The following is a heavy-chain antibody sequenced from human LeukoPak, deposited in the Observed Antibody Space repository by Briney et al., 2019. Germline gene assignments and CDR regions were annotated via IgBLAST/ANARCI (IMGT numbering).Heavy chain of an antibody. V-gene: IGHV3-66*01. CDR2: IYSGGRT. CDR3: AREAYSGYDSLYNWFDP. J-gene: IGHJ5*02. D-gene: IGHD5-12*01. CDR1: GFTVSSNY. Sequence: GGSLRLSCAASGFTVSSNYMSWVRQAPGKGLEWVSVIYSGGRTHYADSVKGRFTISRDNSKNTLYLQMNSLRAEDTAVYYCAREAYSGYDSLYNWFDPWGQGTLVTVSS.